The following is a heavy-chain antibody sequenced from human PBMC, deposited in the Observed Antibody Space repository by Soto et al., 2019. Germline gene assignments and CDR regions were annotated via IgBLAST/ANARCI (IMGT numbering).Heavy chain of an antibody. CDR3: LNGDYY. CDR1: GFSFSTHY. D-gene: IGHD3-16*01. J-gene: IGHJ4*02. Sequence: ESGGGLVQPGGSLRLSCAASGFSFSTHYMNWVRQTPGKGLEWVSSINRDSTVIKYADSAKGRFTISRDNARNSLSLQMNSLRAEDTAVYYCLNGDYYVGPGTLVTVSS. CDR2: INRDSTVI. V-gene: IGHV3-48*01.